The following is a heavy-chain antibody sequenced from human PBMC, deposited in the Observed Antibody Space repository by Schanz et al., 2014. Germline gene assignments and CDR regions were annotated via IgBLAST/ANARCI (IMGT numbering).Heavy chain of an antibody. J-gene: IGHJ4*02. CDR1: GGSMSSFY. D-gene: IGHD3-22*01. Sequence: QVQLQESGPGLVKPSETLSLTCTVSGGSMSSFYWNWIRQPAGKGLEWIGRISTSGSTNYNPSLGSGVSMSIGTSKTHFSLRLSSLTAADTAVYYCATWHGDDSGGHGQFDYWGQGALVTVSS. CDR2: ISTSGST. V-gene: IGHV4-4*07. CDR3: ATWHGDDSGGHGQFDY.